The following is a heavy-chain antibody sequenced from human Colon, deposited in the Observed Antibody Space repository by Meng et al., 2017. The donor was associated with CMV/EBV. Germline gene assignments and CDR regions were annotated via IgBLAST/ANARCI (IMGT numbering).Heavy chain of an antibody. CDR3: VRAMNEEIN. V-gene: IGHV4-34*01. D-gene: IGHD5-24*01. CDR2: IHPGGWT. CDR1: GGSFSGFH. J-gene: IGHJ4*02. Sequence: QVQLQQWGAGLLKPSETLSLTCAVYGGSFSGFHCNWIRQPPGKGLEWIGEIHPGGWTNYNPSLKSRVTMFIDTSKNQFSLKVNSVTAADTAVYFCVRAMNEEINWGQGTLVTVSS.